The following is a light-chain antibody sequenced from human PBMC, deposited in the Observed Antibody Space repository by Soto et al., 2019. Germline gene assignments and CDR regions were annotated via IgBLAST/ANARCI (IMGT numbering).Light chain of an antibody. CDR1: QSLLHSNGYNY. Sequence: EIVMTQSPLSLPVTPGEPASISCRSSQSLLHSNGYNYLDWYLQKPGQSPQLLIYLGSNRASGVPDRFSGSGSGTDFTLKISRVEAEDVGVYYCMQALQTRTFGQGTKADVK. J-gene: IGKJ1*01. CDR2: LGS. CDR3: MQALQTRT. V-gene: IGKV2-28*01.